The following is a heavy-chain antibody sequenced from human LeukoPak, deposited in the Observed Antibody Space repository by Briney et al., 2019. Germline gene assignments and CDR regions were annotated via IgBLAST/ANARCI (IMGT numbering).Heavy chain of an antibody. J-gene: IGHJ1*01. CDR2: INPNSGGT. CDR1: GYTFTSYD. V-gene: IGHV1-2*02. Sequence: ASVKVSCKASGYTFTSYDINWVRQATGQGLEWMGWINPNSGGTNYAQKFQGRVTMTRDTSISTAYMELSRLRSDDTAVYYCARGRYGDYKYFQHWGQGTLVTVSS. CDR3: ARGRYGDYKYFQH. D-gene: IGHD4-17*01.